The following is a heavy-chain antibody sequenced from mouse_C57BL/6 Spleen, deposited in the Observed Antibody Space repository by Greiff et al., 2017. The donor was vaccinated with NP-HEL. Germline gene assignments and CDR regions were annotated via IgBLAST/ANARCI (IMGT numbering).Heavy chain of an antibody. CDR2: INPNNGGT. CDR1: GYTFTDYN. CDR3: ARGTMVREAWFAY. D-gene: IGHD2-1*01. Sequence: EVQLQQSGPELVKPGASVKMSCKASGYTFTDYNMHWVKQSHGKSLEWIGYINPNNGGTSYNQKFKGKATLTVNKSSSTAYMELRSLTSEDSAVYYCARGTMVREAWFAYWGQGTLVTVSA. V-gene: IGHV1-22*01. J-gene: IGHJ3*01.